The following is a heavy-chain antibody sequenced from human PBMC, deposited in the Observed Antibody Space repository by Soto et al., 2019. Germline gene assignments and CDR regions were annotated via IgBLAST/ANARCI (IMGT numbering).Heavy chain of an antibody. Sequence: EVPLVESGGGLIQPGGSLRLSCAASGFTFSSNDMNWVRQAPGKGLEWVSLIYSGGSTYYADSVKGRFTISRDNSKNTLYLQMSSLRADDTAVYYCATRPLLPGAPWGQGTMVTVSS. D-gene: IGHD3-22*01. CDR2: IYSGGST. CDR1: GFTFSSND. CDR3: ATRPLLPGAP. J-gene: IGHJ3*01. V-gene: IGHV3-53*01.